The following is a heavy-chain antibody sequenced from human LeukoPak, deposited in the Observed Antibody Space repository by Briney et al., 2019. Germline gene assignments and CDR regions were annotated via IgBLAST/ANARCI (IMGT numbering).Heavy chain of an antibody. CDR3: ARVDSGSACAS. V-gene: IGHV3-64*01. J-gene: IGHJ1*01. CDR2: ISNNGDRT. Sequence: PGGSLRLSCAASGFTLSSYSMHWVRQAPGKGLEFVSAISNNGDRTYYANSVKGRFTISRDISKNTLYLQMGSLRPEDMAVYYCARVDSGSACASWGQGILVTVSS. CDR1: GFTLSSYS. D-gene: IGHD6-19*01.